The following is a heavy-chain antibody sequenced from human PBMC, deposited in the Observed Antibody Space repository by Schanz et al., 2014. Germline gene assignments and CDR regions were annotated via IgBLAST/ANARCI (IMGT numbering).Heavy chain of an antibody. CDR2: INPNSGTA. D-gene: IGHD5-12*01. CDR1: GYTFTGYS. CDR3: ARAVGGYDPAGDFDS. J-gene: IGHJ4*02. Sequence: QVQLVQSGAEMKKPGASVKVSCKASGYTFTGYSMHWVRQAPGQGPEWMGWINPNSGTANYAQKFQGWVTRTSDTTISTAHMELSRLESDDTAEYSWARAVGGYDPAGDFDSWGQGTLVTVSS. V-gene: IGHV1-2*04.